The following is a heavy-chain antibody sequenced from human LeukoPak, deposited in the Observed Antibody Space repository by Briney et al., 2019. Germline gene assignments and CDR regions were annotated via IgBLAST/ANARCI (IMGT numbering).Heavy chain of an antibody. CDR1: GYTFTSYY. V-gene: IGHV1-46*01. J-gene: IGHJ6*02. D-gene: IGHD6-13*01. CDR3: ARNAVAGTYYYYYGMDV. CDR2: INPSGGST. Sequence: ASVKVSCKASGYTFTSYYMHWVRQAPGQGLEWMGIINPSGGSTSYAQKFQGRVTMTRDTSTSTVYMELSSLRSEDTAVYYCARNAVAGTYYYYYGMDVWGQGTTVTVSS.